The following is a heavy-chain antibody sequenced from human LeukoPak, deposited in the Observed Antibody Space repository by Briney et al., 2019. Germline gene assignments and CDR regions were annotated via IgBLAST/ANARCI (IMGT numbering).Heavy chain of an antibody. Sequence: SVKVSCKASGYTFTGYYMHWVRQAPGQGLEWMGWINPNSGGTNYAQKFQGRVTMTRDTSISTAYMELSRLRSDDTAVYYCARRRYHHNYYFDYWGQGTLVTVSS. J-gene: IGHJ4*02. CDR3: ARRRYHHNYYFDY. D-gene: IGHD2-2*01. V-gene: IGHV1-2*02. CDR1: GYTFTGYY. CDR2: INPNSGGT.